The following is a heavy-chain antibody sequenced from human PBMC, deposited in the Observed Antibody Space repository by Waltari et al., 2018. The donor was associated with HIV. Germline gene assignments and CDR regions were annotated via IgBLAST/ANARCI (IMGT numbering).Heavy chain of an antibody. Sequence: EVQLVESGGGLVQPGGSLRLSCGASGFPLSSYWMGGVRQAPGKGLEWVANIKQDGSEKYYVDSVKGRFTISRDNAKNSLYLQMNSLRAEDTAVYYCARDLYSSGWGYFDYWGQGTLVTVSS. V-gene: IGHV3-7*01. CDR2: IKQDGSEK. CDR3: ARDLYSSGWGYFDY. D-gene: IGHD6-19*01. CDR1: GFPLSSYW. J-gene: IGHJ4*02.